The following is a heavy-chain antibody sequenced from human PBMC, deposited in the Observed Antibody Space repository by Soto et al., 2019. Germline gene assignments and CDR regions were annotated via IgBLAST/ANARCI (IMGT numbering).Heavy chain of an antibody. Sequence: PGGSLRLSCAASGFPFSSYAMHWVRQAPGKGLEWVAVISYDGSNKYYADSVKGRFTISRDNSKNTLYLQMNSLRAEDTAVYHCARVRVTTYGENDAFDIWGQGTMVTVSS. V-gene: IGHV3-30-3*01. CDR2: ISYDGSNK. J-gene: IGHJ3*02. CDR1: GFPFSSYA. D-gene: IGHD4-17*01. CDR3: ARVRVTTYGENDAFDI.